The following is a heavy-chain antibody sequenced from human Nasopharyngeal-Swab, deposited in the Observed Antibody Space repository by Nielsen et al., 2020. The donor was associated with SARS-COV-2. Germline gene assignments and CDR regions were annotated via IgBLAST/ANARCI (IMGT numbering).Heavy chain of an antibody. CDR2: IVVGSGNT. V-gene: IGHV1-58*01. Sequence: WVRQAPGKRLEWIGWIVVGSGNTNYAQKFQERVTITRDMSTSTAYMELSSLRSEDTAVYYCAADRAAAGTGGMDVWGQGTTVTVSS. J-gene: IGHJ6*02. D-gene: IGHD6-13*01. CDR3: AADRAAAGTGGMDV.